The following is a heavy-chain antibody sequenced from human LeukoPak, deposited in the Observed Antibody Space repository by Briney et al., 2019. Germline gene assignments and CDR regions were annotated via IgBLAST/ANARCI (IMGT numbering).Heavy chain of an antibody. CDR3: ASTGWNDHYYIDF. J-gene: IGHJ4*02. D-gene: IGHD1-1*01. V-gene: IGHV1-2*02. CDR2: INPNSGGT. Sequence: ASVKVSCKASGYTFTGYYMHWVRQAPGQGLEWMGWINPNSGGTNYAQKFQGRVTMTRDTSNSTAYMELSRLRSDDTAIYYCASTGWNDHYYIDFWGQGTLVTVSS. CDR1: GYTFTGYY.